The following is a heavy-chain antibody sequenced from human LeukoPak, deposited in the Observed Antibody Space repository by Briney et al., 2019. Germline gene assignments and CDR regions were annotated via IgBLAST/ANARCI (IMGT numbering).Heavy chain of an antibody. CDR2: MNPTPGKT. Sequence: YTFSXXEXXWXRXXXXRXLEWVAWMNPTPGKTDYARNLQGRVTINRDTYIRRAYMDLSALRSEDTAVYYCAREYKDAFDIWGQGTMVTVSS. CDR1: YTFSXXE. D-gene: IGHD1-14*01. CDR3: AREYKDAFDI. J-gene: IGHJ3*02. V-gene: IGHV1-8*01.